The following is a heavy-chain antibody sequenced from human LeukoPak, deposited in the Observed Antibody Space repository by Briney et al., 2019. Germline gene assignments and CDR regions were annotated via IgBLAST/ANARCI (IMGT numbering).Heavy chain of an antibody. CDR3: ATAAYCGGDCYGFDY. J-gene: IGHJ4*02. V-gene: IGHV1-24*01. CDR1: GYALTELS. CDR2: FDPEDGET. D-gene: IGHD2-21*02. Sequence: ASVKVSCKVSGYALTELSMHWVRQAPGKGLEWMGGFDPEDGETIYAQKFQGRVTMTEDTSTDTAYMELSSLRSEDTAVYYCATAAYCGGDCYGFDYWGQGTLVTVSS.